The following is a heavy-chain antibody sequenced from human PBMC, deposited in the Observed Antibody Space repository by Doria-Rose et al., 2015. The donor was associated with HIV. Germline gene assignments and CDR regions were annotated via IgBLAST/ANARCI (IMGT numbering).Heavy chain of an antibody. CDR2: ISWNSAKI. V-gene: IGHV3-9*01. D-gene: IGHD6-13*01. J-gene: IGHJ4*02. CDR3: VKDMKYSSTLYYFHY. Sequence: MHWVRQAPGKGLEWLSGISWNSAKIDYADSVKGRFTISRDNAKNSLYLQMNSLRVEDSALYYCVKDMKYSSTLYYFHYWGQGTLVTVSS.